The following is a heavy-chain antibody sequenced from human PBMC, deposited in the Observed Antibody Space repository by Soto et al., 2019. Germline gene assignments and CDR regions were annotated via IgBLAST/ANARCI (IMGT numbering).Heavy chain of an antibody. CDR2: IWYDGSNK. J-gene: IGHJ2*01. CDR1: GFTVSSYD. CDR3: ARSVAGDWYFDL. Sequence: VQLVESGGGLVQPGGSLRLSCAASGFTVSSYDIHWVRQITGKGLEWVAVIWYDGSNKYYADSVKGRFTISRDNSKNTLYLQMNSLRAEDTAVYYCARSVAGDWYFDLWGRGTLVTVSS. D-gene: IGHD6-19*01. V-gene: IGHV3-33*08.